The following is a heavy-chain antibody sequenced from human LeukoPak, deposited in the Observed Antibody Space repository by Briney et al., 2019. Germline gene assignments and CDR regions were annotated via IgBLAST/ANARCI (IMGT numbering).Heavy chain of an antibody. CDR2: IYSGGST. V-gene: IGHV3-66*01. CDR3: ASAVAAYYGMDV. CDR1: GFTVSSNY. D-gene: IGHD6-13*01. J-gene: IGHJ6*02. Sequence: PGGSLRLSCAASGFTVSSNYMSWVRQAPGKGLVGVIVIYSGGSTYYADSVKGRFTISRDNSKNTLYLQMNSLRAEDTAVYYCASAVAAYYGMDVWGQGTTVTVSS.